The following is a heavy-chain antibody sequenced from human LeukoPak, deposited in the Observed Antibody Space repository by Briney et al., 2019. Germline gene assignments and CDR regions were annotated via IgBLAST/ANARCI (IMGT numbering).Heavy chain of an antibody. V-gene: IGHV4-34*01. Sequence: PSETLSLTCAVYGGSFSGYYWSWIRQPPGKGLEWIGEINHSGSTNYNPSLKSRVTISVDTSKNQFSLKLSSVTAADTAVYYCARLSRDILTGYYPYYFDYWGQGTLVTVSS. J-gene: IGHJ4*02. CDR3: ARLSRDILTGYYPYYFDY. D-gene: IGHD3-9*01. CDR2: INHSGST. CDR1: GGSFSGYY.